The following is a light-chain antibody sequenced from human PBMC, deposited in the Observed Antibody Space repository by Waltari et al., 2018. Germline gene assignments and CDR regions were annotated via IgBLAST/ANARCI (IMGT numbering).Light chain of an antibody. Sequence: DIQMTQSPSTLSASVGDTITITCRASQSISIYLAWYQQKPGKAPKLLIYKASSSGSGVPSRFSGSGSGTEFTLTISSLQPDDSATYYCQQYNTYSSFGQGSKLEI. CDR2: KAS. CDR3: QQYNTYSS. CDR1: QSISIY. J-gene: IGKJ2*03. V-gene: IGKV1-5*03.